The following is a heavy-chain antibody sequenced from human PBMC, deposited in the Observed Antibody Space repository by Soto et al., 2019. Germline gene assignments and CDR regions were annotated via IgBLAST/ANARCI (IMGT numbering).Heavy chain of an antibody. V-gene: IGHV3-23*01. CDR2: ISGSGGST. CDR1: GFTFSSYA. CDR3: AKDYGPLLRFFEWLSPLDY. J-gene: IGHJ4*02. Sequence: PGGSLRLSCAASGFTFSSYAMSWVRQAPGKGLEWVSAISGSGGSTYYADSVKGRFTISRDNSKNTLYLQMNSLRAEDTAVYYCAKDYGPLLRFFEWLSPLDYWGQGTPVTVSS. D-gene: IGHD3-3*01.